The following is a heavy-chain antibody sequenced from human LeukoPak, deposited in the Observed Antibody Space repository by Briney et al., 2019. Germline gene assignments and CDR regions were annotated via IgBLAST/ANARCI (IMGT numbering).Heavy chain of an antibody. CDR2: INHSGST. D-gene: IGHD3-10*01. J-gene: IGHJ4*02. CDR1: GGSISSSSYY. Sequence: SETLSLTCTVSGGSISSSSYYWGWIRQPPGKGLEWIGEINHSGSTNYNPSLKSRVTISVDTSKNQFSLKLSSVTAADTAVYYCARAPYYGRWGQGTLVTVSS. CDR3: ARAPYYGR. V-gene: IGHV4-39*07.